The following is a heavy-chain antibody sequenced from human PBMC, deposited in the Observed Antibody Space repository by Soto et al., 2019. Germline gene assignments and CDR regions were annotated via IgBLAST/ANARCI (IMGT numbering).Heavy chain of an antibody. Sequence: SETLSLTCTVSGGSISSGDYYWSWIRQPPGKGLEWIGYIYYSGSTYYNPSLKSRVTISVDTSKSQFSLKLSSVTAADTAVYYCARDYYDSSGYSDYNWFDPWGQGTLVTVSS. CDR1: GGSISSGDYY. J-gene: IGHJ5*02. CDR3: ARDYYDSSGYSDYNWFDP. D-gene: IGHD3-22*01. V-gene: IGHV4-30-4*01. CDR2: IYYSGST.